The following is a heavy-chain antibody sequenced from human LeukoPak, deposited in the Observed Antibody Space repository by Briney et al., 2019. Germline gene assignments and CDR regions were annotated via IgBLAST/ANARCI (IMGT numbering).Heavy chain of an antibody. V-gene: IGHV1-46*01. CDR3: VRGGPSGATHY. Sequence: GGSVKVSCKASGYTFTSYYMHWVRQAPGQGLERMGIINPSGGSTSYAQKFQGRVTMTRDTSTSTVYMELSSLRSEDTAVYYCVRGGPSGATHYGGQGNLVTVSS. CDR1: GYTFTSYY. J-gene: IGHJ4*02. CDR2: INPSGGST. D-gene: IGHD2-15*01.